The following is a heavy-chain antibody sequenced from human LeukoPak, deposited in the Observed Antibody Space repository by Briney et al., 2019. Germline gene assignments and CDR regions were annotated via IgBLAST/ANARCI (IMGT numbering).Heavy chain of an antibody. CDR2: INPSGGST. Sequence: ASVKVSCKASGGTFSSYAISWVRQAPGQGLEWMGIINPSGGSTSYAQKFQGRVTMTRDTSTSTVYMELSSLRSEDTAVYYCAREVYYDSSGWFDPWGQGTLVTVSS. CDR1: GGTFSSYA. CDR3: AREVYYDSSGWFDP. J-gene: IGHJ5*02. V-gene: IGHV1-46*01. D-gene: IGHD3-22*01.